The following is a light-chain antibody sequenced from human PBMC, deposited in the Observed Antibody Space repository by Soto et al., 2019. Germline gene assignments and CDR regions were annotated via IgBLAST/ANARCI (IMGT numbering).Light chain of an antibody. J-gene: IGKJ2*01. CDR2: VAS. Sequence: EIVLTQSPGTLSLSPGEGATLSCRASQSVRSNYLAWYQQKPGQAPRLLIYVASSRATGIPDRFSGSGSGTDIALTISRLELQDFAVDYCQHHGGSPLYTFGQGTKLEIK. V-gene: IGKV3-20*01. CDR1: QSVRSNY. CDR3: QHHGGSPLYT.